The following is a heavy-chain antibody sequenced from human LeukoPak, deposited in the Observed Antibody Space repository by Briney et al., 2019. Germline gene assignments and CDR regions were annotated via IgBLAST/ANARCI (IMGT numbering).Heavy chain of an antibody. CDR3: ARGLGYCSSTSCYTEDAFDI. CDR2: INPNSGGT. V-gene: IGHV1-2*02. Sequence: ASVKVSCKASGYTFTGCYMPWVRQAPGQGLEWMGWINPNSGGTNYAQKFQGRVTMTRDTSISTAYMELSRLRSDDTAVYYCARGLGYCSSTSCYTEDAFDIWGQGTMVTVSS. J-gene: IGHJ3*02. D-gene: IGHD2-2*02. CDR1: GYTFTGCY.